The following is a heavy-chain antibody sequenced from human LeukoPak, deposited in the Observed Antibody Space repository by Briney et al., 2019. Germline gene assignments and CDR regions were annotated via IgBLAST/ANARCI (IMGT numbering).Heavy chain of an antibody. J-gene: IGHJ4*02. CDR2: ISGSGGST. D-gene: IGHD5-24*01. CDR1: GFTIMNSA. Sequence: PGGSLRLSCAASGFTIMNSAMNWVRQAPGKGLEWVSAISGSGGSTYYADSVKGRFTVCRDNSKNTLYLQMNSLRAEDTAVYYCAKGRKTFDYWGQGTLVTVSS. V-gene: IGHV3-23*01. CDR3: AKGRKTFDY.